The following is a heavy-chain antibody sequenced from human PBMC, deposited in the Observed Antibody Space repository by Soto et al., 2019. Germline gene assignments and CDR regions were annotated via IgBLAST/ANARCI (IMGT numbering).Heavy chain of an antibody. Sequence: QVQLVQSGAEEKKPGASVKDSCKASGYTFTSYPMHWVRQPPGQRLEWMGWINAGNGNTKYSQKFQGRVTITRETSASTAYMALSSLRSEGTAVYYCARSIVVVTALDYWVQGTLVNVSS. D-gene: IGHD2-21*02. V-gene: IGHV1-3*05. J-gene: IGHJ4*02. CDR1: GYTFTSYP. CDR3: ARSIVVVTALDY. CDR2: INAGNGNT.